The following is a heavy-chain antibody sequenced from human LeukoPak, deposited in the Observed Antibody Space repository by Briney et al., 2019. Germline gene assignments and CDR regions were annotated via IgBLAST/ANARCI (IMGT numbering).Heavy chain of an antibody. Sequence: SETPSLTCAVYGGSFSGYYWSWIRQPPGKGLEWIGEINHSGSTNYNPSLKSRVTISVDTSKNQFSLKLSSVTAADTAVYYCARESYYYGSGSYTHWGQGTLVTVSS. CDR1: GGSFSGYY. D-gene: IGHD3-10*01. J-gene: IGHJ4*02. CDR2: INHSGST. V-gene: IGHV4-34*01. CDR3: ARESYYYGSGSYTH.